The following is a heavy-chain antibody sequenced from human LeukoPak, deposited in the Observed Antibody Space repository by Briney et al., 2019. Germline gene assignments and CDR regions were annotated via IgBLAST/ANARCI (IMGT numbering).Heavy chain of an antibody. V-gene: IGHV3-30*02. J-gene: IGHJ4*02. CDR2: IRYDGSNK. CDR1: GFTFSSYG. CDR3: ARGAARTFDY. D-gene: IGHD6-6*01. Sequence: GGSLRLSCAASGFTFSSYGMHWVRQAPGKGLEWVAFIRYDGSNKYYADSVKGRFTTSRDNAKNSLYLQMNSLRAEDTAVYYCARGAARTFDYWGQGTLVTVSS.